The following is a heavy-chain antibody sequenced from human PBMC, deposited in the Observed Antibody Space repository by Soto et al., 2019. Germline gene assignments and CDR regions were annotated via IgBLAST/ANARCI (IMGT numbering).Heavy chain of an antibody. CDR3: ARRGGSGNTCLLYFDY. D-gene: IGHD2-15*01. Sequence: QITLKESGPTLVKPTQTLTLTCTFSGFSLSTSGMGVGWIRQPPGKALEWLAVIYWDDDKRYSPSLKSRLTIPXXTXRXXVVLTLTNMDPVDTGTYYCARRGGSGNTCLLYFDYWGQGALVTVSS. CDR2: IYWDDDK. J-gene: IGHJ4*02. V-gene: IGHV2-5*02. CDR1: GFSLSTSGMG.